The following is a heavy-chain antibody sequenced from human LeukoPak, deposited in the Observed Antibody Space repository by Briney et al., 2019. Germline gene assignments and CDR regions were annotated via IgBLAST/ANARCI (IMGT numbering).Heavy chain of an antibody. D-gene: IGHD4-17*01. Sequence: PSETLSLTCTVSGGSMTSYYWSWIRQPAGKGLEWIGRIYTSESTNYNPSLKSRVTMSVDRSKNQFSLKLGSVTAADTAVYYCARGYGDQGYDYWGQGTLVTVSS. J-gene: IGHJ4*02. CDR1: GGSMTSYY. V-gene: IGHV4-4*07. CDR2: IYTSEST. CDR3: ARGYGDQGYDY.